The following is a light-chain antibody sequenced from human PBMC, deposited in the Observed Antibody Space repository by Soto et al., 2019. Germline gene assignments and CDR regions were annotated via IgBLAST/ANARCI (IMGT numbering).Light chain of an antibody. CDR1: SSDVGGYDY. J-gene: IGLJ1*01. CDR3: SSFTSNRIYV. Sequence: QSVLTQPPSASGSPGQSVTISCTGTSSDVGGYDYVSWYQQHPGRAPRLLIHGVTTRPSGISDRFSASKSGLMASLTISGLQPEDEADYYCSSFTSNRIYVFGPGTKV. CDR2: GVT. V-gene: IGLV2-14*03.